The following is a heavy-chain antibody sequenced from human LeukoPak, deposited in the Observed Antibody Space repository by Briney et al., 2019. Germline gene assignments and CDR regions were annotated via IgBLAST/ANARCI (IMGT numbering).Heavy chain of an antibody. CDR3: AELDSSSWYVDDY. Sequence: GGSLRLSCAASGHTFSSYAMSWVRQAPGKGLEWVSAISGSGGSTYYADSVKGRFTISRDNSKNTLYLQMNSLRAEDTAVYYCAELDSSSWYVDDYWGQGTLVTVSS. CDR2: ISGSGGST. CDR1: GHTFSSYA. J-gene: IGHJ4*02. V-gene: IGHV3-23*01. D-gene: IGHD6-13*01.